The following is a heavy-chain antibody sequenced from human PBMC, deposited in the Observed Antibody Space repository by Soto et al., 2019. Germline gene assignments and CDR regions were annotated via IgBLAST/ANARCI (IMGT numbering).Heavy chain of an antibody. CDR1: GYTFTSYA. V-gene: IGHV1-3*01. CDR2: INAGNGNT. D-gene: IGHD6-19*01. J-gene: IGHJ4*02. Sequence: QVQLVQSGAEVKKPGASVKVSCKASGYTFTSYAMHWVRQAPGQRLEWMGWINAGNGNTKYSQKFQGRVTITRDTSASTAYMELSSLRSGDTAVYYCARESVAARRYFDYWGQGTLVTVSS. CDR3: ARESVAARRYFDY.